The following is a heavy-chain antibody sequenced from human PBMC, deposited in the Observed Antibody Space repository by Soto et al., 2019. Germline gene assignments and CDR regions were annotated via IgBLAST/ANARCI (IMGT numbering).Heavy chain of an antibody. Sequence: EVQLVESGGGLVQPGGSLRLSCAASGYSLSTYWMHWVRQIPGQGLTWVSRIGPDGSSATYADSVKGRFTISRDNANNALYVQRNRLGVDDTAVYYGASEHSGHARGEDYCHGVDVWGQGTAVTVSS. CDR1: GYSLSTYW. CDR3: ASEHSGHARGEDYCHGVDV. CDR2: IGPDGSSA. V-gene: IGHV3-74*03. J-gene: IGHJ6*02. D-gene: IGHD2-15*01.